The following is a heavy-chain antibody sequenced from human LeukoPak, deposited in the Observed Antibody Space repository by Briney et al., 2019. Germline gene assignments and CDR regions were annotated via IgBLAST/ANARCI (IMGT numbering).Heavy chain of an antibody. Sequence: SVTLSLTCTVSGGSISSYYWSWIRQPAGKGLEWIGRIYTSGSTNYNPSLKSRVTMSVDTSKNQFSLKLSSVTAADTAVYYCAREEYSSGWSANYYYYYGMDVWGQGTTVTVSS. V-gene: IGHV4-4*07. CDR2: IYTSGST. CDR1: GGSISSYY. D-gene: IGHD6-19*01. CDR3: AREEYSSGWSANYYYYYGMDV. J-gene: IGHJ6*02.